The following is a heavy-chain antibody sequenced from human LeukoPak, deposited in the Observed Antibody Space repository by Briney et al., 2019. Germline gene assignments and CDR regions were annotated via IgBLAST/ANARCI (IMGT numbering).Heavy chain of an antibody. D-gene: IGHD3-9*01. CDR2: IIPILGIA. J-gene: IGHJ4*02. CDR1: GGTFSSYA. V-gene: IGHV1-69*04. Sequence: GASVKVSCKASGGTFSSYAISWVRQAPGQGLEWMGRIIPILGIANYAQKFQGRVTITADKSTSTAYMELSSLRSEDTAVYYCARESDILTGYYMAGESYFDYWGQGTLVTVSS. CDR3: ARESDILTGYYMAGESYFDY.